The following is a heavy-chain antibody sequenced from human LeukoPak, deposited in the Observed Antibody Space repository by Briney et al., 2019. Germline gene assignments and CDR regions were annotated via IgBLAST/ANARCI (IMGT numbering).Heavy chain of an antibody. D-gene: IGHD3-10*01. CDR3: ARGRPYLKSGYDY. Sequence: SETLSLTCAVYGGSFSGYYWSWIRQPPGKGLEWIGEINHSGSTNYNPSLKSRVTISVDTSKNQFSLKLSPVTAADTAVYYCARGRPYLKSGYDYWGQGTLVTVSS. CDR2: INHSGST. V-gene: IGHV4-34*01. CDR1: GGSFSGYY. J-gene: IGHJ4*02.